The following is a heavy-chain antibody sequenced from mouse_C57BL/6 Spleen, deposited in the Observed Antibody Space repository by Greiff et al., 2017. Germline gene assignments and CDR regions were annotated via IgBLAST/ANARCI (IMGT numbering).Heavy chain of an antibody. V-gene: IGHV1-9*01. J-gene: IGHJ4*01. Sequence: QVQLQQSGAELMKPGASVKLSCKATGYTFTGSWIEWVKQRPGHGLEWIGEILPGSGSTTYNEKFKGKATFTADTSSNTAYMQLSSLTTDDSAIYYCARSGDYDERVYYAMDYWGQGTSVTVSS. CDR2: ILPGSGST. D-gene: IGHD2-4*01. CDR3: ARSGDYDERVYYAMDY. CDR1: GYTFTGSW.